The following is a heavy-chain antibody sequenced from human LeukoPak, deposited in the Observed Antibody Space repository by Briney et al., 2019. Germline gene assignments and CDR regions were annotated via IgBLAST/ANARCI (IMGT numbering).Heavy chain of an antibody. CDR3: ARDRHYDFWSGYYKGGGWFDP. D-gene: IGHD3-3*01. CDR2: INPSGGST. CDR1: GYTFTSYY. Sequence: ASVKVSYKASGYTFTSYYMHWVRQAPGQGLEWMGIINPSGGSTSYAQKFQGRVTMTRDTSTSTVYMELSSLRSEDTAVYYCARDRHYDFWSGYYKGGGWFDPWGQGTLVTVSS. J-gene: IGHJ5*02. V-gene: IGHV1-46*01.